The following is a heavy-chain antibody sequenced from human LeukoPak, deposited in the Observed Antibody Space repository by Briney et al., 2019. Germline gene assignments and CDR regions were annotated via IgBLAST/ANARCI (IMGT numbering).Heavy chain of an antibody. J-gene: IGHJ4*02. CDR1: EFTFSRHG. CDR2: ISNDGSRK. CDR3: ARDRAWNYFDY. D-gene: IGHD3-3*01. V-gene: IGHV3-30*03. Sequence: GRSLRLSCAPSEFTFSRHGMHWVRQAPGKGLEWVAIISNDGSRKYYAHSVEGRFTISRDNSKNTLYLQMDSLRADDTAVYYCARDRAWNYFDYWGQGTLVTVSS.